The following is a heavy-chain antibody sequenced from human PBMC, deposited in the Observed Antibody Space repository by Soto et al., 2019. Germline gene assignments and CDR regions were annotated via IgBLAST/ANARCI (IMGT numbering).Heavy chain of an antibody. D-gene: IGHD3-9*01. CDR3: ARVALGFDEYSGMDV. V-gene: IGHV1-2*04. Sequence: ASVKVSGRASGYTVTGYYMHGVRQAPGQGLEWVGWINPNSGGTNDAQKFQGWVTMTRATSISTAYMALRRLRSDATAVYDCARVALGFDEYSGMDVWGQGTALTVSS. J-gene: IGHJ6*02. CDR1: GYTVTGYY. CDR2: INPNSGGT.